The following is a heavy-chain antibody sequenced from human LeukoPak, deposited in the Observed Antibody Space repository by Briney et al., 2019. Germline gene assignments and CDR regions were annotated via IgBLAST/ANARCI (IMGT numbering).Heavy chain of an antibody. CDR1: GGSISSGGYS. D-gene: IGHD2-2*01. V-gene: IGHV4-30-2*01. CDR2: IYHSGST. J-gene: IGHJ5*02. CDR3: ARVRYQLPNDNWFDP. Sequence: SETLSLTCAVSGGSISSGGYSWSWIRQPPGKGLEWIGYIYHSGSTYYNPSLKRRVTISVDRSKNQFSLKLSSVTAADTAVYYCARVRYQLPNDNWFDPWGQGTLVTVSS.